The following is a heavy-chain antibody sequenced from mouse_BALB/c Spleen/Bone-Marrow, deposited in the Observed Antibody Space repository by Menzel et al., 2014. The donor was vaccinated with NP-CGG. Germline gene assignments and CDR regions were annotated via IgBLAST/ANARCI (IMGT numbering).Heavy chain of an antibody. V-gene: IGHV1S137*01. CDR1: GYTFTDYA. Sequence: VQLQESGAELVRPGVSVKISCKGSGYTFTDYAMHWVKRSHAKSLEWTGVISTYYGDASYNQKFKGKATMTVDKSSSTAYMELARLTSEDSAIYYCARDAMDYWGQGTSVTVSS. CDR3: ARDAMDY. CDR2: ISTYYGDA. J-gene: IGHJ4*01.